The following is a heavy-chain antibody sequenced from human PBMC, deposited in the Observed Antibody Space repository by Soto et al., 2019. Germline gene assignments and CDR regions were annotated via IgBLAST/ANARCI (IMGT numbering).Heavy chain of an antibody. V-gene: IGHV3-30-3*01. CDR2: ISYDGSTK. D-gene: IGHD5-18*01. CDR3: AREGPYLDTAMSTDV. J-gene: IGHJ6*02. Sequence: QVQLVESGGGVVQPGRSLRLSCAASGFTFSNYAMHWVRQAPGKGLEWVAVISYDGSTKYYADSVKGRFTISRDNSKNTLYLQMNSLRAEDTAVYYCAREGPYLDTAMSTDVWGQGTAVTVSS. CDR1: GFTFSNYA.